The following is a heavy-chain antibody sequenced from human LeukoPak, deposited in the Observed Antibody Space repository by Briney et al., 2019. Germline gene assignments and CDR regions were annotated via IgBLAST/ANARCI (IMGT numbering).Heavy chain of an antibody. D-gene: IGHD3-10*01. CDR1: GGSFSGYY. J-gene: IGHJ6*03. CDR3: ATHGSGSYPAYMDV. V-gene: IGHV4-34*01. Sequence: SETLSLTCAVYGGSFSGYYWSWIRQPPGKGLEWIGEINHSGSTNYNPSLKSRVTISVDTSKNQFSLKLSSVTAADTAVYYCATHGSGSYPAYMDVWGKGTTVTISS. CDR2: INHSGST.